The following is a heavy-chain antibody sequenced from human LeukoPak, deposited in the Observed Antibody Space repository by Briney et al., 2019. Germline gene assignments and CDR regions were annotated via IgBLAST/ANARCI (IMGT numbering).Heavy chain of an antibody. D-gene: IGHD3-10*01. CDR1: GXTFSSYX. CDR3: AREDIPMVLSLDH. CDR2: ISGGGDNT. J-gene: IGHJ4*02. Sequence: GGSLRXFXAAXGXTFSSYXVSWVRQAPGKGLEWVSAISGGGDNTYYADSVRGRFTVSRDNSKNTLYVQMTSLRAEDTAVYHCAREDIPMVLSLDHWGQGTLVTVSS. V-gene: IGHV3-23*01.